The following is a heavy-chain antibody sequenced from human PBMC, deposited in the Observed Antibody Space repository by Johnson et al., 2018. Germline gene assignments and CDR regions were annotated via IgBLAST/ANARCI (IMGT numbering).Heavy chain of an antibody. D-gene: IGHD2-2*01. J-gene: IGHJ6*03. CDR2: ISYDGSNK. V-gene: IGHV3-30*18. CDR1: GFTFSSYG. CDR3: AKAHCSSTSCYALGDYYYMDV. Sequence: VQLVESWGGVVQPGRSLRLSCAASGFTFSSYGMHWVRQAPGKGLEWVAVISYDGSNKYYADSVKGRFTIARDNSKNTLYLQMNSLRAEDTAVYYCAKAHCSSTSCYALGDYYYMDVWGKGTTVTVSS.